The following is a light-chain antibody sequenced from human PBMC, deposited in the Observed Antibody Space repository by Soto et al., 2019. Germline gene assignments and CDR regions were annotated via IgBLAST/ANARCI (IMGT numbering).Light chain of an antibody. CDR2: GAS. J-gene: IGKJ3*01. CDR1: QSVGNKQ. CDR3: QQYGSSRWV. Sequence: EIVLTQSPGTLRLSPGDRATLSCRASQSVGNKQLAWYQQKSGQAPRLLIYGASTRATGIPARFSGTGSETAFTLTISRLEPEDFAVYYCQQYGSSRWVFGPGTKVDIK. V-gene: IGKV3-20*01.